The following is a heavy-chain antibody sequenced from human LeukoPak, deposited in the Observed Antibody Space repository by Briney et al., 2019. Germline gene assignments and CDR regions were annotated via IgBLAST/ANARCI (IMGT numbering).Heavy chain of an antibody. CDR3: ARDINGYRLMGYFDS. Sequence: ASVKVSCKASGYTFIAYYIHWMRQAPGQGLEWMGWIDPKSGDTNSAQKFQGRVTMTRDTSISTVYMQLSRLRSDDTAIYYCARDINGYRLMGYFDSWGQGIPVTVSS. CDR2: IDPKSGDT. V-gene: IGHV1-2*02. J-gene: IGHJ4*02. D-gene: IGHD5-24*01. CDR1: GYTFIAYY.